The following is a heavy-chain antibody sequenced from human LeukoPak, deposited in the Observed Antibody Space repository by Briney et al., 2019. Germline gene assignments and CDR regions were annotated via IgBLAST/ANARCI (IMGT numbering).Heavy chain of an antibody. Sequence: SSETLSLTCTVSGGSISSSSYYWGWIRQPPGKGLEWIGSIYYSGSTYYNPSLKSRVTISVDTSKNQFSLKLSSVTAADTAVYYCTFNLGSGSYAFDIWGQGTMVTVSS. CDR2: IYYSGST. D-gene: IGHD3-10*01. CDR3: TFNLGSGSYAFDI. CDR1: GGSISSSSYY. J-gene: IGHJ3*02. V-gene: IGHV4-39*01.